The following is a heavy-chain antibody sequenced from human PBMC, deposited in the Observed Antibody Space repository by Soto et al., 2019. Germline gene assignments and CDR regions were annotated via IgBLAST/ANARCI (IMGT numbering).Heavy chain of an antibody. CDR1: GYTLTELS. V-gene: IGHV1-24*01. D-gene: IGHD1-1*01. CDR3: ATDLNRPTPGGPNWEFDY. CDR2: FDPEDGET. J-gene: IGHJ4*02. Sequence: ASVKVSCKVSGYTLTELSMHWVRQAPGKGLEWMGGFDPEDGETIYAQKFQGRVTMTEDTSTDTAYMELSSLRSEDTAVYYCATDLNRPTPGGPNWEFDYWGQGTLVTVSS.